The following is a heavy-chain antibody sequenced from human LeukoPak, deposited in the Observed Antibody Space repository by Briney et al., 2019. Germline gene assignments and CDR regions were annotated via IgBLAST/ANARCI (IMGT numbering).Heavy chain of an antibody. V-gene: IGHV4-59*08. D-gene: IGHD5-24*01. CDR3: ARHIDGYFHFDY. CDR1: GGSISSYY. Sequence: SETLSLTCTVSGGSISSYYWSWIRQPPGKGLEWIGYIYDSGSTYYNPSLKSRVTISVDTSKNQFSLKLSSVTAADTAVYYCARHIDGYFHFDYWGQGTLVTVSS. CDR2: IYDSGST. J-gene: IGHJ4*02.